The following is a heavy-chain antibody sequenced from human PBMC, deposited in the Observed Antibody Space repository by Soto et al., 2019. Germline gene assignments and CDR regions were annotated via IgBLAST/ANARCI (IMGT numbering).Heavy chain of an antibody. CDR3: ARFRELRYFMAHYYGMDV. CDR1: GYTFTGYY. J-gene: IGHJ6*02. Sequence: ASVKVSCKASGYTFTGYYMHWVRQAPGQGLEWMGWINPNSGGTNYAQKFQGWVTMTRDTSISTAYMELSRLRSDDTAVYYCARFRELRYFMAHYYGMDVWGQGTTVTVSS. D-gene: IGHD3-9*01. CDR2: INPNSGGT. V-gene: IGHV1-2*04.